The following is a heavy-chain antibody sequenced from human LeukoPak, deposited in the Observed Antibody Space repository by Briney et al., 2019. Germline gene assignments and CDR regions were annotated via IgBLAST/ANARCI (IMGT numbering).Heavy chain of an antibody. Sequence: ETLSLTCAVYGGSFSGYYWGWIRQAPGKGLEWVANINPAGSDTYYVDSVKGRFTISRDNAKKSTFLQMNNLRVEDTALYFCFRWGVAADMQDWGQGTLVTVSS. D-gene: IGHD2-2*01. CDR3: FRWGVAADMQD. J-gene: IGHJ4*02. CDR2: INPAGSDT. CDR1: GGSFSGYY. V-gene: IGHV3-7*01.